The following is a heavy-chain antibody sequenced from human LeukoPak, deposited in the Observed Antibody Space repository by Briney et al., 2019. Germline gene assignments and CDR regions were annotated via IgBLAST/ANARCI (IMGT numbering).Heavy chain of an antibody. Sequence: PSETLSLTCTVSGGSISSGGYYWSWIRQHPGKGLEWIGYIYYSGSTYYNPSLKSRVTISVDTSKNQFSLKLSSVTAADTAVYYCARDSHKGASRFDPWGQGTLVTVSS. J-gene: IGHJ5*02. V-gene: IGHV4-31*03. CDR1: GGSISSGGYY. CDR3: ARDSHKGASRFDP. CDR2: IYYSGST.